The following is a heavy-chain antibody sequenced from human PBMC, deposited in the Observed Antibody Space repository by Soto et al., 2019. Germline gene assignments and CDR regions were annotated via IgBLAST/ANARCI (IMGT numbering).Heavy chain of an antibody. CDR2: IIPIFGTA. CDR1: GGTFSSYA. CDR3: ARGPKYYYDSSGTKYYFDY. D-gene: IGHD3-22*01. J-gene: IGHJ4*02. V-gene: IGHV1-69*13. Sequence: SVKVSCKASGGTFSSYAISWVRQAPGQGLEWMGGIIPIFGTANYAQKFQGRVTITADESTSTAYMELSSLRSEDTAVYYCARGPKYYYDSSGTKYYFDYWGQGTLVTVS.